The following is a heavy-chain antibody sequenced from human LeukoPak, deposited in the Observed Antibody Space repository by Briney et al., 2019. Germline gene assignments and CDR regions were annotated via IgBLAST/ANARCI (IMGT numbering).Heavy chain of an antibody. D-gene: IGHD6-13*01. CDR2: INPNSGGT. CDR1: GYTFTGYY. J-gene: IGHJ6*02. V-gene: IGHV1-2*02. CDR3: ASGVEQQLPRGYYYGMDV. Sequence: ASAKVSCKASGYTFTGYYMHWVRQAPGQGLEWMGWINPNSGGTNYAQKFQGRVTMTRDTSISTAYMELSRLRSDDTAVYYCASGVEQQLPRGYYYGMDVWGQGTTVTVSS.